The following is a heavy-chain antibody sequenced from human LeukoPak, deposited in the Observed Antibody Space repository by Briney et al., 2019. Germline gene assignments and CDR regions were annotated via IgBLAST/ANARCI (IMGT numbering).Heavy chain of an antibody. J-gene: IGHJ4*02. CDR2: IYTGDSDT. CDR1: GSTFTNYW. V-gene: IGHV5-51*01. Sequence: GESLKISCQSSGSTFTNYWIGWVRQVPGKGLEWMGIIYTGDSDTRYSPSFQGQVTISADKSIGTAFLQWSSLKASDTAMYYCARLVDSSSWPDIWGQGTLVTVSS. CDR3: ARLVDSSSWPDI. D-gene: IGHD6-13*01.